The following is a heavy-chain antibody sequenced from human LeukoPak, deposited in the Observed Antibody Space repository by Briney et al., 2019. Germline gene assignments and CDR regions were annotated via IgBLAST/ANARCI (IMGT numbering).Heavy chain of an antibody. Sequence: PSETLSLTCTVSGGSISSSSYYWGWIRQPPGKGLEWIGSIYYSGGTYYNPSLKSRVTISVDTSKNQFSLKLSSVTAADTAVYYCAREYSGSPRFDYWGQGTLVTVSS. CDR1: GGSISSSSYY. CDR2: IYYSGGT. J-gene: IGHJ4*02. D-gene: IGHD1-26*01. CDR3: AREYSGSPRFDY. V-gene: IGHV4-39*02.